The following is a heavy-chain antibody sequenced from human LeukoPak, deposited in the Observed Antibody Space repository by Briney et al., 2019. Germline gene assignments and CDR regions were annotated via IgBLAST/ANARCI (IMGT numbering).Heavy chain of an antibody. CDR3: ARDYPTSGIVTIFDY. CDR1: GFTFNKYA. CDR2: TTASGDST. V-gene: IGHV3-23*01. J-gene: IGHJ4*02. D-gene: IGHD1-1*01. Sequence: GGSLRLSCASSGFTFNKYAMTWVRRAPGKGLEWVSSTTASGDSTYCADSVKGRFTISRDNSKNTLYPQMSSLRAEDTAVYYCARDYPTSGIVTIFDYWGQGSLVTVSS.